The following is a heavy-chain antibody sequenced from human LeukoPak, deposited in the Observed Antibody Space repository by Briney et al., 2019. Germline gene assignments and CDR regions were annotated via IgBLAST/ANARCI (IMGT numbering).Heavy chain of an antibody. V-gene: IGHV1-2*02. J-gene: IGHJ4*02. CDR3: ARDLEQQLVRYYFDY. D-gene: IGHD6-13*01. CDR2: INPNSGGT. Sequence: ASVKVSCKASGYTFTGYYMHWVRQAPGQGLEWMGWINPNSGGTNYAQKFQGRVTMTRDTSISTAYMELSRLGSDDTAVYYCARDLEQQLVRYYFDYWGQGTLVTVSS. CDR1: GYTFTGYY.